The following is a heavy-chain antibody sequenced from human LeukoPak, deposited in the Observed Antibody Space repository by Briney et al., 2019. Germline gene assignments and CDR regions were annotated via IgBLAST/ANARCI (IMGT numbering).Heavy chain of an antibody. CDR2: IGGSGGST. CDR1: RFTFSSYA. J-gene: IGHJ6*03. CDR3: AKDLVRGVINYYYYMDV. V-gene: IGHV3-23*01. Sequence: GGSLRLSCAASRFTFSSYAMSWVRQAPGKGLEWVSAIGGSGGSTYYADSVKGRFTISRDNSKNTLYLQMNSLRAEDTAVYYCAKDLVRGVINYYYYMDVWGKGTTVTVSS. D-gene: IGHD3-10*02.